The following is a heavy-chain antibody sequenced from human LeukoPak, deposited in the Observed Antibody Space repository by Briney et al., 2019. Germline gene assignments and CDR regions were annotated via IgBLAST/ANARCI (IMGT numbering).Heavy chain of an antibody. Sequence: SETLSLTCTVSGGSISSYYWSWIRQPPGKGLEWIGYIYTSGSTNYNPSLKSRVTISVDTSKNQFSLKLSSVTAADTAVYYCARQVRVVRGGYNWFDPWGQGTLVTVSS. V-gene: IGHV4-4*09. D-gene: IGHD3-10*01. J-gene: IGHJ5*02. CDR1: GGSISSYY. CDR2: IYTSGST. CDR3: ARQVRVVRGGYNWFDP.